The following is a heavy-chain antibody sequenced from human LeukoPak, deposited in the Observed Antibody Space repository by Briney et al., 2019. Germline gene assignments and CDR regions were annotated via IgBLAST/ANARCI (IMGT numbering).Heavy chain of an antibody. J-gene: IGHJ3*02. Sequence: SQTLPLTCAVSGGSISSGGYSGSWIRQPPGKGLEWIGYIYHSGSTYYNPSLKSRVAISVDRSKNQFSLKLSSVTAADTAVYYCARSVRSGDAFDIWGQGTMVTVSS. CDR3: ARSVRSGDAFDI. V-gene: IGHV4-30-2*01. CDR1: GGSISSGGYS. CDR2: IYHSGST. D-gene: IGHD3-3*01.